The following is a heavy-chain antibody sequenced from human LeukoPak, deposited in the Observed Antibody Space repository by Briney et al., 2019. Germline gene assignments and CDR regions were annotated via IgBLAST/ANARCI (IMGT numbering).Heavy chain of an antibody. Sequence: ASVKVSCKASGYTFTGYYMHWVRQAPGQGLEWMGWINPNSGNTGYAQKFQGRVTMTRNTSISTAYMELSSLRSEDTAVYYCARARVRTRGKLGSGSYLGLYYYYYYMDVWGKGTTVTISS. V-gene: IGHV1-8*02. CDR2: INPNSGNT. J-gene: IGHJ6*03. CDR1: GYTFTGYY. D-gene: IGHD3-10*01. CDR3: ARARVRTRGKLGSGSYLGLYYYYYYMDV.